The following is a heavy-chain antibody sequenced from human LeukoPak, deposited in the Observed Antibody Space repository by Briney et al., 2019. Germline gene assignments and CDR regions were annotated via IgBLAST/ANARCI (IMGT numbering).Heavy chain of an antibody. J-gene: IGHJ4*02. D-gene: IGHD6-13*01. CDR2: ISYDGSNK. V-gene: IGHV3-30*03. CDR3: ARARDAGLFDY. Sequence: GGSLRLSCAASGFTFSSYSMNWVRQAPGKGLEWVAVISYDGSNKYYADSVKGRFTISRDNSKNTLYLQMNSLRAEDTAVYYCARARDAGLFDYWGQGTLVTVSS. CDR1: GFTFSSYS.